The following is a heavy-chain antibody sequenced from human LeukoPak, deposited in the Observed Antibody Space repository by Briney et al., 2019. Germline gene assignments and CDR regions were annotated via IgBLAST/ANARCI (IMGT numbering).Heavy chain of an antibody. V-gene: IGHV3-74*01. CDR2: INTDGSST. D-gene: IGHD2-8*01. J-gene: IGHJ3*02. CDR3: ATVHAFDI. Sequence: PGGSLRLSCAASGFIFSTYWMHWFRQGPGKGLVWVSRINTDGSSTSYADSVKGRFTISRDNAKNTLYLQMNSLRAEDTAVYYCATVHAFDIWDQGTMVTVSS. CDR1: GFIFSTYW.